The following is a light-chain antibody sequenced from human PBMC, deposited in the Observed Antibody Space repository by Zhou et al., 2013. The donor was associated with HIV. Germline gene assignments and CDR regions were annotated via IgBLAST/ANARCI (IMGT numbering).Light chain of an antibody. Sequence: IQMTQSPSSLSASVGDRVTITCQASQGVNNYLNWYQQRPGKAPKLLIFEASTLESGVSSRFSGRGSGTAFSLTIGGLQPDDFATYYCQHYSTYPYTFGQGTDLANK. CDR3: QHYSTYPYT. V-gene: IGKV1-6*01. J-gene: IGKJ2*01. CDR1: QGVNNY. CDR2: EAS.